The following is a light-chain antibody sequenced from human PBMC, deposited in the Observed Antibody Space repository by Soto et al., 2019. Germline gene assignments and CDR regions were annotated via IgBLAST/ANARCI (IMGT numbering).Light chain of an antibody. CDR1: QSVSSSY. CDR3: QYHGSSPIT. Sequence: EIVLTQSPATLSLSPGERATLSCGASQSVSSSYLAWYQQKPGQAPRLLIFAASSRASGIPDRFSGSGSGTDFTLTISRLEPEDFALFYCQYHGSSPITFGQGTRLEIK. CDR2: AAS. V-gene: IGKV3-20*01. J-gene: IGKJ5*01.